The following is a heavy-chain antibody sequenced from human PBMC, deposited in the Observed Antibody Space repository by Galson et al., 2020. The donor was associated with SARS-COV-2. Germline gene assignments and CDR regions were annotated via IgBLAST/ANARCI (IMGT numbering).Heavy chain of an antibody. J-gene: IGHJ5*02. Sequence: GSLRLSCAASGFTFSSYSMNWVRQAPGKGLEWVSYISSSSSTIYYADSVKGRFTISRDNAKNSLYLQMNSLRAEDTAVYYCARDHIYGGLLWFGELLSRPNWFDPWGQGTLVTVSS. D-gene: IGHD3-10*01. CDR3: ARDHIYGGLLWFGELLSRPNWFDP. CDR1: GFTFSSYS. CDR2: ISSSSSTI. V-gene: IGHV3-48*04.